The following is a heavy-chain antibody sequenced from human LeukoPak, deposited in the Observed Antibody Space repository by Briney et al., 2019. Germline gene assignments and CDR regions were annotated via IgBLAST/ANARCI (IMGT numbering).Heavy chain of an antibody. Sequence: PGGSLRLSCAASGFTFSSYSMNWVRQAPGKGLEWVSSISSSSSYIYYADSVKGRFTISRDNAKNSLYLQMNSLRAEDTAVYYCARDMGSSWYPFDYWGQGTLVTVSS. CDR2: ISSSSSYI. D-gene: IGHD6-13*01. CDR1: GFTFSSYS. CDR3: ARDMGSSWYPFDY. V-gene: IGHV3-21*01. J-gene: IGHJ4*02.